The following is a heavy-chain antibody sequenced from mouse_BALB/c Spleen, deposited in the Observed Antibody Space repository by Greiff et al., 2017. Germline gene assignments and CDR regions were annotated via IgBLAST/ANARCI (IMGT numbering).Heavy chain of an antibody. CDR3: ARSNWDYYAMDY. J-gene: IGHJ4*01. D-gene: IGHD4-1*01. CDR1: GFTFSSFG. Sequence: DVKLVESGGGLVQPGGSRKLSCAASGFTFSSFGMHWVRQAPEKGLEWVAYISSGSSTIYYADTVKGRFTISRDNPKNTLFLQMTSLRSEDTAMYYCARSNWDYYAMDYWGQGTSVTVSS. V-gene: IGHV5-17*02. CDR2: ISSGSSTI.